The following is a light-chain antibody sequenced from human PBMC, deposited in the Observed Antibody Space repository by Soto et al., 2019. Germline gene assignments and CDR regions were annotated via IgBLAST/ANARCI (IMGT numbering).Light chain of an antibody. J-gene: IGKJ3*01. CDR1: QSVLHSNGYNY. CDR2: FGS. Sequence: DIVMTQSPLSLPVTPGEPASISCRSSQSVLHSNGYNYLDLYLQRPGQSPQLLIYFGSHRASGFHDRFGGSGLGKDFTLKISRGEAYDFCVYYCIQALLTRFTFGPGTKVYIK. CDR3: IQALLTRFT. V-gene: IGKV2-28*01.